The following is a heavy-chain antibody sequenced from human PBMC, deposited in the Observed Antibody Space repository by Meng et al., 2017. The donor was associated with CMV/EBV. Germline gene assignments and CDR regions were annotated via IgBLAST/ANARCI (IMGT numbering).Heavy chain of an antibody. CDR3: ARGCESSDCPRGFDP. J-gene: IGHJ5*02. D-gene: IGHD6-19*01. V-gene: IGHV1-69*10. CDR2: IIPILGIA. CDR1: GGTCSSNA. Sequence: SGGTCSSNAISWERQAPGQGLEWMGGIIPILGIANYAQKFQGRVTITADKSTSTAYMELSSLRSEDTAVYYCARGCESSDCPRGFDPWGQGTLVTVSS.